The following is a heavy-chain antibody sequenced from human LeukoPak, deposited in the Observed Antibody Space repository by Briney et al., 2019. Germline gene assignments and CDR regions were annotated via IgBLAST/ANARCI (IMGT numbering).Heavy chain of an antibody. V-gene: IGHV1-2*02. D-gene: IGHD3-22*01. J-gene: IGHJ4*02. Sequence: ASVTVSCKASGYTFTGYYMHWVRQAPGQGLEWMGWINPNSGGTNYAQKFQGRVTMTRDTSTSTVYMEVSSLRSEDTAVYYCARLADYDSSGYLSYWGQGTLVTVSS. CDR2: INPNSGGT. CDR3: ARLADYDSSGYLSY. CDR1: GYTFTGYY.